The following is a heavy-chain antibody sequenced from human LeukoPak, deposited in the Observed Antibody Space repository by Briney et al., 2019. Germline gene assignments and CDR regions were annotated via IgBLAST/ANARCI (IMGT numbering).Heavy chain of an antibody. CDR3: ASGRRVYYDFWSGYSLGWFDP. CDR2: INHSGSP. V-gene: IGHV4-34*04. J-gene: IGHJ5*02. D-gene: IGHD3-3*01. CDR1: AGSSSGFY. Sequence: PQTMSPTSAVYAGSSSGFYSGCDRHPPGDVLEWIGAINHSGSPTNHPTLRRGSPISVDTSKNQSSLKLSSVTAAHTAVYYCASGRRVYYDFWSGYSLGWFDPWGQGTLVTVSS.